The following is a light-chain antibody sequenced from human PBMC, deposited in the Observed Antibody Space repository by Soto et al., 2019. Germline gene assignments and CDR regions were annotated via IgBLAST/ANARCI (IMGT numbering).Light chain of an antibody. Sequence: AIQVTQSPSSLSASVGDRVTITCRASQDIRGALAWYQQKPGKAPKLLIYDVSTLENEVPSRFSGSSSGTQFPLTISSLQPEDFGTYYCQQFNSYPITFSHGTRLEIK. CDR1: QDIRGA. J-gene: IGKJ5*01. CDR2: DVS. CDR3: QQFNSYPIT. V-gene: IGKV1-13*02.